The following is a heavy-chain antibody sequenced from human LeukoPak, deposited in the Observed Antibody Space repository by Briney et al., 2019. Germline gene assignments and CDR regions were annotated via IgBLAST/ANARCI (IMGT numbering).Heavy chain of an antibody. D-gene: IGHD3-10*01. Sequence: SQTLSLTCAVSGGSISSGTYYWSWIRQPAGKGLEWIGRIYTSGSTNYNPSLKSRVTISIDSSKNQFALKLKSLTAADTAVYYCARDRERGMVRGILDYWGQGTLVTVSS. CDR2: IYTSGST. V-gene: IGHV4-61*02. J-gene: IGHJ4*02. CDR1: GGSISSGTYY. CDR3: ARDRERGMVRGILDY.